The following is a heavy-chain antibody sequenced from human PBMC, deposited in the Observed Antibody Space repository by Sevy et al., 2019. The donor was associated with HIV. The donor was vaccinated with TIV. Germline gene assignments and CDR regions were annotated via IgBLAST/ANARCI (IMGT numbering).Heavy chain of an antibody. J-gene: IGHJ3*02. D-gene: IGHD3-22*01. V-gene: IGHV1-2*02. CDR1: GYTFTGYY. Sequence: VKVSCKASGYTFTGYYMHWVRQAPGQGLEWMGWINPNSGGTNHAQKFQGRVTMTRDTSISTAYMELSRLRSDDTAVYYCARDPVPITMIVVVDDAFDIWGQGTMVTVSS. CDR2: INPNSGGT. CDR3: ARDPVPITMIVVVDDAFDI.